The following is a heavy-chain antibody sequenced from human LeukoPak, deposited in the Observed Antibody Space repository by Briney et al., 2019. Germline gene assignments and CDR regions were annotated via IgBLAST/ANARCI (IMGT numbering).Heavy chain of an antibody. CDR1: GYTFTGYY. V-gene: IGHV1-2*02. CDR2: ISPTSGGT. Sequence: ASVRVSCKASGYTFTGYYMHWVRQAPGQGLEWMGWISPTSGGTNYARKFQGRVTMTRDTSISTAYMELSRLRSDDTAVYYCARDHEHSYDYWGQGTLVTVSS. J-gene: IGHJ4*02. CDR3: ARDHEHSYDY.